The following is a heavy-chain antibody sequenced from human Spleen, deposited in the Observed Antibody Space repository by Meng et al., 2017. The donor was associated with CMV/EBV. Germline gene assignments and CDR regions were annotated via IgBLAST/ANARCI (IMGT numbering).Heavy chain of an antibody. J-gene: IGHJ6*02. D-gene: IGHD5-18*01. CDR3: ARSQQLWLPSYYYGMDV. CDR2: IYYNGNT. V-gene: IGHV4-59*12. CDR1: GGFFTGYY. Sequence: GSLRLSCTVSGGFFTGYYWSWIRQPPGKGLEWIGYIYYNGNTNQNPSLKSRVTISVDTSKNQFSLKLSSVTAADTAVYYCARSQQLWLPSYYYGMDVWGQGTTVTVSS.